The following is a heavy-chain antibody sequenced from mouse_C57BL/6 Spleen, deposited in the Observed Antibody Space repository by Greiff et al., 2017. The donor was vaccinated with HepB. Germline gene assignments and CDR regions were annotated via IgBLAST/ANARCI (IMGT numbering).Heavy chain of an antibody. V-gene: IGHV1-18*01. J-gene: IGHJ3*01. Sequence: EVQLQQSGPELVKPGASVKIPCKASGYTFTDYNMDWVKQSHGKSLEWIGDINPNNGGTIYNQKFKGKATLTVDKSSSTAYMELRSLTSEDTAVYYCARTGEIYYGNSWFAYWGQGTLVTVSA. CDR2: INPNNGGT. D-gene: IGHD2-1*01. CDR3: ARTGEIYYGNSWFAY. CDR1: GYTFTDYN.